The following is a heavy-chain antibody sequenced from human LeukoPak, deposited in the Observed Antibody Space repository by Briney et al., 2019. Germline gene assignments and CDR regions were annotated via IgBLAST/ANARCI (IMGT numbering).Heavy chain of an antibody. D-gene: IGHD2-2*01. V-gene: IGHV4-39*07. J-gene: IGHJ6*02. CDR2: INHSGST. Sequence: SETLSLTCTVSGGSIRSGNYYWSWIRQPPGKGLEWIGEINHSGSTNYNPSLKSRVTISVDTSKNQFSLKLSSVTAADTAVYYCARDIGTCSSTSCYPPKYGMDVWGQGTTVTVSS. CDR3: ARDIGTCSSTSCYPPKYGMDV. CDR1: GGSIRSGNYY.